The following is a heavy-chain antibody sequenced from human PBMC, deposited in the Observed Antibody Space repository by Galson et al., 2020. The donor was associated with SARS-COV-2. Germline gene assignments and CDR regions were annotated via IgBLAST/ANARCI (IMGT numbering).Heavy chain of an antibody. V-gene: IGHV4-39*01. Sequence: SETLSLTCTVSGGSISSSSYYWGWIRQPPGKGLEWIGSIYYSGSTYYNPSLKSRVTISVDTSKNQFSLKLSSVTAADTAVYYCARQDTAMVRSSGYCDWGQGTLVTVSS. CDR1: GGSISSSSYY. J-gene: IGHJ4*02. CDR3: ARQDTAMVRSSGYCD. CDR2: IYYSGST. D-gene: IGHD5-18*01.